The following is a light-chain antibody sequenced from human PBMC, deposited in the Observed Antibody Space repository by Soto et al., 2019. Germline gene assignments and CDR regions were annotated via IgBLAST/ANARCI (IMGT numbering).Light chain of an antibody. CDR3: QQYYSTPPT. Sequence: DIVMTQSPDSLAVSLGERATINCKSSQSVLYSSNNKNYLAWYQQKPGQPPKLLIYWASTRESGVPDRFSGSGSGTDLTLTISSLQAEDVAVYYCQQYYSTPPTFGQGTKVEI. CDR2: WAS. V-gene: IGKV4-1*01. CDR1: QSVLYSSNNKNY. J-gene: IGKJ1*01.